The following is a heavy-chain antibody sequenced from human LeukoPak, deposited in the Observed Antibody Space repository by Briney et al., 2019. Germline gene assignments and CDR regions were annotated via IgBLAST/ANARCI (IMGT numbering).Heavy chain of an antibody. D-gene: IGHD2-2*01. V-gene: IGHV4-38-2*02. J-gene: IGHJ5*02. CDR2: MYHSGDT. CDR3: ARSKAHLSTSWYGTWFDP. Sequence: SETLSLTCTVSGYSVSSGYYWGWIRPPPGKGLEWIGSMYHSGDTYYNPSLKSRVSISVDTSKDQLSLKLSSVTAADTAVYYCARSKAHLSTSWYGTWFDPWGQGNLVTVSS. CDR1: GYSVSSGYY.